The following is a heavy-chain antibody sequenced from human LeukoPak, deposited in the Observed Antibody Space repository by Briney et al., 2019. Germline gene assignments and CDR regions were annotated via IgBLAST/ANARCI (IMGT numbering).Heavy chain of an antibody. CDR2: ISWNSGSI. Sequence: GRSLRLSCAASGFTFDDYAMHWVRQAPGKGLEWVSGISWNSGSIGYADSVKGRFTISRDNAKNSLYLQMNSLRAEDTALYYCARGRMDYDFWSGYYRVRYYGMDVWGQGTTVTVSS. J-gene: IGHJ6*02. D-gene: IGHD3-3*01. CDR3: ARGRMDYDFWSGYYRVRYYGMDV. CDR1: GFTFDDYA. V-gene: IGHV3-9*01.